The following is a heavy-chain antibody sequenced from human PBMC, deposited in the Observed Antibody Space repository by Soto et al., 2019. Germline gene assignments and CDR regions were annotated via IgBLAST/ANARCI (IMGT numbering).Heavy chain of an antibody. CDR3: ARAVAPAARNYYYGMDV. V-gene: IGHV3-21*01. CDR1: EFAYRRYN. CDR2: ISSSSSYI. J-gene: IGHJ6*02. D-gene: IGHD2-2*01. Sequence: PGWSQRLSCAASEFAYRRYNMNGVSQAPGKGLEWVSSISSSSSYIYFADSVKGRFTISRDNSKNTLYLQMNSLRAEDTAVYYCARAVAPAARNYYYGMDVWGQGTTVSVSS.